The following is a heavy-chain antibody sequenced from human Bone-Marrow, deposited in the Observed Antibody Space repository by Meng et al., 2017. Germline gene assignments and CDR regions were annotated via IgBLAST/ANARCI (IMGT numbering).Heavy chain of an antibody. CDR2: INHSGST. V-gene: IGHV4-34*01. Sequence: VPLQQWGPGLLKPSGTLSLTCAVYGGSFSGYYWSWIRQPPGKGLEWIGEINHSGSTNYNPSLKSRVTISVDTSKNQFSLKLSSVTAADTAVYYCAREGVVVITPNGFDPWGQGTLVTVSS. CDR1: GGSFSGYY. D-gene: IGHD3-22*01. J-gene: IGHJ5*02. CDR3: AREGVVVITPNGFDP.